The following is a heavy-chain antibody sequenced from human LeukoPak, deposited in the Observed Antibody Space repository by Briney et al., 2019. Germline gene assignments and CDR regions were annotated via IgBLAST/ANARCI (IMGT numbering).Heavy chain of an antibody. D-gene: IGHD6-13*01. Sequence: GGSLRLSCAASGFTFNSYGMHWVRQAPGKGLEWVAFIRYDGTNTYYADSVKGRFTISRDNSKNTLYLQMNSLRGEDTAVYYCAKDGPWEVASSSWYPFDYWGQGTLVTVSS. CDR2: IRYDGTNT. V-gene: IGHV3-30*02. CDR3: AKDGPWEVASSSWYPFDY. CDR1: GFTFNSYG. J-gene: IGHJ4*02.